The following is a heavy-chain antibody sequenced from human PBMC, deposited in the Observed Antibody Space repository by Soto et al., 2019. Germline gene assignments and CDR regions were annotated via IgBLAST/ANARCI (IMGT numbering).Heavy chain of an antibody. CDR2: INANNGGP. CDR1: GYTFAGYY. V-gene: IGHV1-2*02. Sequence: QEQLVQSGAEVKKPGASVKVSCTASGYTFAGYYIHWVRQAPGQGLELMGWINANNGGPNYAQKFQGRVTVTSDTSTSTAYMELSRLTSDDTAVYYCARSLTEGYCTISGCFTRPLYGMDVWGQGTTVTVSS. CDR3: ARSLTEGYCTISGCFTRPLYGMDV. D-gene: IGHD2-2*02. J-gene: IGHJ6*02.